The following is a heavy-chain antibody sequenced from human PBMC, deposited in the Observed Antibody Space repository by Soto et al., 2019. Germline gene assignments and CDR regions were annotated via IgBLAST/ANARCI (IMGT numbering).Heavy chain of an antibody. Sequence: LRLSCAASGFTFSDYAMNWVRQAPGKGLEWASSISYTGDFIYYADSVKGRFTISRDNAKNALYLQMTGLRGDDTAVYYCARDLLSGANYYAHWGQGTLVTVSS. J-gene: IGHJ4*02. CDR1: GFTFSDYA. CDR2: ISYTGDFI. CDR3: ARDLLSGANYYAH. V-gene: IGHV3-21*04. D-gene: IGHD6-19*01.